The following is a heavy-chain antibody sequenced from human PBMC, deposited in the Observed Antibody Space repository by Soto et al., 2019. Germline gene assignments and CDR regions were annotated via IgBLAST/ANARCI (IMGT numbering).Heavy chain of an antibody. J-gene: IGHJ5*02. CDR2: MYHSGST. Sequence: SETQSLTCTVSGGSISSGGYSWSWIRQPPGKGLEWIGYMYHSGSTYYNPSLKSRVTISIDRSKNQFSLKLSSVTAADTAVYYCARSIDPWGQGTLVTVSS. CDR1: GGSISSGGYS. V-gene: IGHV4-30-2*01. CDR3: ARSIDP.